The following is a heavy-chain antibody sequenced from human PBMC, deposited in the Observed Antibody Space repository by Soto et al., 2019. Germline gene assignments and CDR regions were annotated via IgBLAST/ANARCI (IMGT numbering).Heavy chain of an antibody. CDR2: IYYSGST. D-gene: IGHD5-12*01. J-gene: IGHJ5*02. Sequence: PSETLSLTCTVSGDSISTYYWTWIRQPPGKGLEWIGYIYYSGSTNYNPSLKSRVTISVDTSKNQFSLKLSSVTAADTAVYYCARGVATIGPWVQGTLVTVSS. V-gene: IGHV4-59*01. CDR1: GDSISTYY. CDR3: ARGVATIGP.